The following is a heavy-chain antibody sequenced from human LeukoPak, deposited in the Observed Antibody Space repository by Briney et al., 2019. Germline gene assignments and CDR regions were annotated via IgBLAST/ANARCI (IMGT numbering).Heavy chain of an antibody. V-gene: IGHV6-1*01. D-gene: IGHD2-21*01. J-gene: IGHJ3*02. CDR2: TYYRSKWYN. CDR1: GDSVSSNSAA. Sequence: SQTLSLTCAISGDSVSSNSAAWNWIRQSPSRGLEWLGRTYYRSKWYNDYAVSVKSRITINPDTSKNQFSLQLNSVTPEDTAVYYCARAVGEHIVVVEASDIWGQGTMVTVSS. CDR3: ARAVGEHIVVVEASDI.